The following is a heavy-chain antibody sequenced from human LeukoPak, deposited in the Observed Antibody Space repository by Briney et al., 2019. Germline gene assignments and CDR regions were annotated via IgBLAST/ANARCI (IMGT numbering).Heavy chain of an antibody. V-gene: IGHV6-1*01. CDR2: TYYRSKWYN. J-gene: IGHJ4*02. D-gene: IGHD1/OR15-1a*01. CDR1: GVSVSSNSAA. CDR3: AREASGTPGYFDS. Sequence: SQTLSLTCAISGVSVSSNSAAWSWIRQSPSRGLEWLGRTYYRSKWYNDYAISVKSRITINPDTSKNQVSLQLNTVTLEDTAVYYCAREASGTPGYFDSWGQGTLVTVSS.